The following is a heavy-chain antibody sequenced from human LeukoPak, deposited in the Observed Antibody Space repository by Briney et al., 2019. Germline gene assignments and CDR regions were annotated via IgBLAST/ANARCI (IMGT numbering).Heavy chain of an antibody. J-gene: IGHJ4*02. CDR2: ISAYNGNT. CDR1: GYTFTSYG. D-gene: IGHD2-2*01. Sequence: ASVKVSCKASGYTFTSYGISWVRQAPGQGLKWMGWISAYNGNTNYAQKLQGRVTMTTDASTSTAYMELRSLRSDDTAVYYCARDLIVVVPARLDYWGQGTLVTVSS. CDR3: ARDLIVVVPARLDY. V-gene: IGHV1-18*01.